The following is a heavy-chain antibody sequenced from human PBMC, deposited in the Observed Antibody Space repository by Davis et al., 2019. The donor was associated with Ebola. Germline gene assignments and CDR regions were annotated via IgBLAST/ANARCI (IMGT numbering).Heavy chain of an antibody. D-gene: IGHD6-13*01. CDR3: ARDRVEQQLVALYYYYGMDV. CDR1: GGSISSYY. J-gene: IGHJ6*04. V-gene: IGHV4-38-2*02. Sequence: MPSETLSLTCTVSGGSISSYYWSWIRQPPGKGLEWIGSIHHSGSPYYNASLKRRVTISVDTSRTQFSLKLSSVTAADTAVYYCARDRVEQQLVALYYYYGMDVWGKGTTVTVSS. CDR2: IHHSGSP.